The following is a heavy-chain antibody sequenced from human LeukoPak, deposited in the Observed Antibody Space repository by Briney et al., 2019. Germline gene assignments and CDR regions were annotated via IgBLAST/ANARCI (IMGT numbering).Heavy chain of an antibody. V-gene: IGHV1-69*05. CDR2: IIPIFGTA. J-gene: IGHJ4*02. Sequence: SVKVSCTASGGTFSSYAISWVRQAPGQGLEWMGRIIPIFGTANYAQKFQGRVTITTDESTSTAYMELSSLRPEDTAVYYCASGTYYYGSGSFFWGQGTLVTVSS. CDR3: ASGTYYYGSGSFF. CDR1: GGTFSSYA. D-gene: IGHD3-10*01.